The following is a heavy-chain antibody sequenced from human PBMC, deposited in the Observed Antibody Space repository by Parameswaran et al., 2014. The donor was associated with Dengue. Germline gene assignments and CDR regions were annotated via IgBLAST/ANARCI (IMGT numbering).Heavy chain of an antibody. CDR2: INPSGGST. D-gene: IGHD1-14*01. J-gene: IGHJ5*02. V-gene: IGHV1-46*01. CDR3: AREDDHPKKGKWFDP. Sequence: WVRQAPGQGLEWMGLINPSGGSTTYAQKFQGRVTMTSDTATGTGYMEMNSLRSEDTALYFCAREDDHPKKGKWFDPWGQGTLVTVSS.